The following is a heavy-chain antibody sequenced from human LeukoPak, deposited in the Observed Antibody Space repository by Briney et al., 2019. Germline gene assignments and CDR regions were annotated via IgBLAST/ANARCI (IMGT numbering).Heavy chain of an antibody. Sequence: ASEKVSCKASGYTFTSYAMHWVRQAPGQRLEWMGWINAGNGNTKYSQKFQGRVTITRDTSASTAYMELSSLRSEDTAVYYCARRFFGTLIDYWGQGTLVTVSS. CDR3: ARRFFGTLIDY. J-gene: IGHJ4*02. CDR2: INAGNGNT. D-gene: IGHD2/OR15-2a*01. CDR1: GYTFTSYA. V-gene: IGHV1-3*01.